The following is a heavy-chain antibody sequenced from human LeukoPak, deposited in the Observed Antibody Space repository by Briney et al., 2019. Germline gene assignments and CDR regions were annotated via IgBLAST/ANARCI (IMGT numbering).Heavy chain of an antibody. CDR2: ISYDGSNK. Sequence: GGSLRLSCAASGFTFSNYGMHWVRQAPDKGLEWVAVISYDGSNKYFADSVKGRFTISRDNSKNTLYLQMNSLRAEDTAVYYCARDPYSSGWPSYYYYGMDVWGQGTTVTVSS. D-gene: IGHD6-19*01. CDR3: ARDPYSSGWPSYYYYGMDV. CDR1: GFTFSNYG. J-gene: IGHJ6*02. V-gene: IGHV3-30*03.